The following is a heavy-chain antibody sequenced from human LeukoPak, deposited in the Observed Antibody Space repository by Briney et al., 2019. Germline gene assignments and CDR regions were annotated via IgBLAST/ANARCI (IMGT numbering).Heavy chain of an antibody. D-gene: IGHD3-22*01. V-gene: IGHV3-9*01. Sequence: GGSLRLSCAASGFTFDDYAMHWVRQAPGKGPEWVSGISWNSGSIGYADSVKGRFTISRDNAKNSLYLQMNSLRAEDTALYYCAKDIFSLYYYDSSGYSPGGFDYWGQGTLVTVSS. CDR1: GFTFDDYA. CDR3: AKDIFSLYYYDSSGYSPGGFDY. J-gene: IGHJ4*02. CDR2: ISWNSGSI.